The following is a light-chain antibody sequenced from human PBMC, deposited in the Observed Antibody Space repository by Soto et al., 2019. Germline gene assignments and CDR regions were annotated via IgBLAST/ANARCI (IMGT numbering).Light chain of an antibody. CDR2: AAS. CDR1: QGISNN. Sequence: AVQMTQSPSSLSASVGDRVTITCRASQGISNNLGWYQQKSGKAPKVLIYAASTLQNGVTSRFSGSGSGTDFTLLISSLQPEDFATYYCLQHNSSPLPFGQGTKVEIK. V-gene: IGKV1-6*01. CDR3: LQHNSSPLP. J-gene: IGKJ1*01.